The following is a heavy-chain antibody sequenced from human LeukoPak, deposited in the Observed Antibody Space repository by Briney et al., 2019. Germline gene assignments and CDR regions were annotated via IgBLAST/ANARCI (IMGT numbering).Heavy chain of an antibody. V-gene: IGHV3-11*04. D-gene: IGHD2-15*01. Sequence: GGSLRLSCAASGFTFSDYYMSWIRQAPGKGLEWVSYISSSGSTIYYADSVKGRFTISRDNAKNSLYLQINSLRAEDTAVYYCARSVVAATETFDYWGQGTLVTVSS. J-gene: IGHJ4*02. CDR2: ISSSGSTI. CDR3: ARSVVAATETFDY. CDR1: GFTFSDYY.